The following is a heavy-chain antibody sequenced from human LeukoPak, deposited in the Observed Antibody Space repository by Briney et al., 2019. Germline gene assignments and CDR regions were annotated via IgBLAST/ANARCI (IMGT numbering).Heavy chain of an antibody. D-gene: IGHD1-26*01. J-gene: IGHJ4*02. V-gene: IGHV3-33*01. CDR1: GFTFSTYG. Sequence: ETGGSLRLSCAASGFTFSTYGMHWVRQAPGKGLEWVSVIWYDGSSKYYADSVKGRSTISRDNAKNSLYLQMNSLRAEDTAVYYCARARIDKRGAGGFDYWGQGTLVTVSS. CDR2: IWYDGSSK. CDR3: ARARIDKRGAGGFDY.